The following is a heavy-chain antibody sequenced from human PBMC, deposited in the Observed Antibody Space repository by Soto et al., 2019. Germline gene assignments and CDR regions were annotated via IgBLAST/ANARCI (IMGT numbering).Heavy chain of an antibody. Sequence: QVQLVQSGAEVKKPGASVKVSCKASGYTFTSYGISWVRQAPGQGLEWMGWISAYNGNTNYAQKLQGRVTMTTDTSTSTAYMEMRSLRSDDTAVYYCARIDIVVVTAIVIGYGMDVWGQGTTVTVSS. J-gene: IGHJ6*02. V-gene: IGHV1-18*01. CDR1: GYTFTSYG. CDR3: ARIDIVVVTAIVIGYGMDV. D-gene: IGHD2-21*02. CDR2: ISAYNGNT.